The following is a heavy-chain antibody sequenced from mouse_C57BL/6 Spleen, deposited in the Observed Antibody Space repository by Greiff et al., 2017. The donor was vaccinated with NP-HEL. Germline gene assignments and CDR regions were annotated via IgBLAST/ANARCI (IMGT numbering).Heavy chain of an antibody. CDR1: GYSITSGYY. CDR3: ARGSYYAMGY. J-gene: IGHJ4*01. Sequence: DVKLQESGPGLVKPSQAGVLTWAVTGYSITSGYYWNWIRQFPGNKLEWMGYISYDGSNNYNPSLKNRISITRDTSKNQFFLKLNSVTTEDTATYYCARGSYYAMGYWGQGTSVTVSS. V-gene: IGHV3-6*01. CDR2: ISYDGSN. D-gene: IGHD1-1*01.